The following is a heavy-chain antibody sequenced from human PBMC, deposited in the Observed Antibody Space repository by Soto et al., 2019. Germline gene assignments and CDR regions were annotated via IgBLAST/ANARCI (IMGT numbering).Heavy chain of an antibody. Sequence: GGSLRLSCAASGFHFSSYSMHWVRQAPGKGLEWVAVISFDGSNKYYADSVKGRFTISRDNSKNTLHLQMNSLRAEDTALYYCARVSIEGVITAYYFDYWGQGTLVTVS. CDR3: ARVSIEGVITAYYFDY. CDR2: ISFDGSNK. D-gene: IGHD3-22*01. V-gene: IGHV3-30-3*01. J-gene: IGHJ4*02. CDR1: GFHFSSYS.